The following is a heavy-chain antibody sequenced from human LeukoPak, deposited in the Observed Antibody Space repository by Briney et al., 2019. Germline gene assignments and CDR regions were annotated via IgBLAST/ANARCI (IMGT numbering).Heavy chain of an antibody. V-gene: IGHV3-48*01. Sequence: PGGSLRLSCATSGVPFSSYSMNWVRQAPGKGLDWVSYISRSSSTIYYADSVKGRFTISRDNAKNSLYLQMNSLRAEDTFFFFKQKTAYDILTGYSSNIRGLDYWGQGTLVTVSS. CDR1: GVPFSSYS. CDR3: QKTAYDILTGYSSNIRGLDY. J-gene: IGHJ4*02. CDR2: ISRSSSTI. D-gene: IGHD3-9*01.